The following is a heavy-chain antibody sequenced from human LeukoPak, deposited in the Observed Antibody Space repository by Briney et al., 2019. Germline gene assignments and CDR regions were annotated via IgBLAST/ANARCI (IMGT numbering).Heavy chain of an antibody. CDR1: GGSISGSGYY. V-gene: IGHV4-39*01. Sequence: SETLSLTCTVSGGSISGSGYYWAWVRQPPGKGLDWIGTLYYTGTTFYNPSLKSRVTISVDTSKNQFSLKLSSVTAADTAVYYCARPVPSRLGWFDPWGQGTLVTVSS. D-gene: IGHD1-1*01. CDR2: LYYTGTT. J-gene: IGHJ5*02. CDR3: ARPVPSRLGWFDP.